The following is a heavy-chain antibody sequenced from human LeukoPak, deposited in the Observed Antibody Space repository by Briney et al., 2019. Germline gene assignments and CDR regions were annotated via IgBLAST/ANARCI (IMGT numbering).Heavy chain of an antibody. CDR3: ARDRDWTPFAFDI. D-gene: IGHD3/OR15-3a*01. CDR2: IYYSGST. CDR1: GGSISSYY. J-gene: IGHJ3*02. V-gene: IGHV4-59*01. Sequence: SETLSLTCTVSGGSISSYYWSWIRQPPGKGLEWIGYIYYSGSTNYNPSLKSRVTISVDTSKNQFSLELSSVTAADTAVYYCARDRDWTPFAFDIWGQGTMVTVSS.